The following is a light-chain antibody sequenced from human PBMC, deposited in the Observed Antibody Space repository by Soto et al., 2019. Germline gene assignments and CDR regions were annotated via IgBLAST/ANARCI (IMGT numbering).Light chain of an antibody. CDR1: SSKIGSNT. CDR3: AVWDDSLDGGV. J-gene: IGLJ2*01. Sequence: QSVLTQPPSASGTPGQRVTISCSGSSSKIGSNTVNWYQQLPGTAPKLLIYGQNQRPSGVPDRFSGSKSGTSASMAISGLQDEDEADYYCAVWDDSLDGGVFGGGTKLTVL. V-gene: IGLV1-44*01. CDR2: GQN.